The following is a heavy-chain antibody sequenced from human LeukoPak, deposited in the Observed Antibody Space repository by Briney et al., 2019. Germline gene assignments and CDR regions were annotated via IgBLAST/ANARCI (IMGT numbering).Heavy chain of an antibody. D-gene: IGHD3-9*01. CDR2: FDPEDGET. Sequence: GASVTVSCKVSGYTLTELSMHWVRQAPGKGLEWMGGFDPEDGETIYAQKFQGRVTMTEDTSTDTAYMELSSLRSEDTAVYYCATYYDILTGFPGWGQGTLVTVSS. CDR1: GYTLTELS. V-gene: IGHV1-24*01. J-gene: IGHJ4*02. CDR3: ATYYDILTGFPG.